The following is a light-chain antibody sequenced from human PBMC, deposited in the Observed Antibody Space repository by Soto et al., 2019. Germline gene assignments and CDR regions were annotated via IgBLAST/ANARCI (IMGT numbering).Light chain of an antibody. CDR2: DVS. CDR3: SSYTSSSTLD. Sequence: QSALTQPASVSGSPGQSITISCTGTSSDVGGYKYVSWYQQHPGKAPKLMIYDVSNRPSGVSNRFSDSKSGNTASLTISGLQAEDEADYYCSSYTSSSTLDFGGGTKLTVL. V-gene: IGLV2-14*01. CDR1: SSDVGGYKY. J-gene: IGLJ2*01.